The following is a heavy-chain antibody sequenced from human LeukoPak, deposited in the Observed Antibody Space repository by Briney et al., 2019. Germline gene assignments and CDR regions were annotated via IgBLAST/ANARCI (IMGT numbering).Heavy chain of an antibody. Sequence: GGSLRLSGVASGFTFTSVAMNWVLQAPGKGLEWVSSTVSRGTTQYADSVKGRFTVSRDTSKNTLYLQMNSLGADDTAVYYCAKCSTSAYTTGWFNWIDPWGQGTLVTVSS. J-gene: IGHJ5*02. V-gene: IGHV3-23*01. CDR3: AKCSTSAYTTGWFNWIDP. CDR1: GFTFTSVA. CDR2: TVSRGTT. D-gene: IGHD6-19*01.